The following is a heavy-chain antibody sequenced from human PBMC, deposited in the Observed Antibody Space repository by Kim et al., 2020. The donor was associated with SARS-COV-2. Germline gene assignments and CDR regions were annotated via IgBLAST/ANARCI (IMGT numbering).Heavy chain of an antibody. CDR2: ISSSSSTI. CDR3: ARPGYGSGSYGY. CDR1: GFTFSTYS. Sequence: GGSLRLSCAASGFTFSTYSMNWVRQTPGKGLEWISYISSSSSTIYYADSVKGRFTISRDNAVNSLYLQMNSLRDEDTAVYYCARPGYGSGSYGYWGQGTLVTVSS. V-gene: IGHV3-48*02. D-gene: IGHD3-10*01. J-gene: IGHJ4*02.